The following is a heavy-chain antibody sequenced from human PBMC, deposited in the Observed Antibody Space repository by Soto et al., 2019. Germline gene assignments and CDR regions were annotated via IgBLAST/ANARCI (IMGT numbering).Heavy chain of an antibody. Sequence: SETLSLTCTVSGGSISSYYWSWIRQPPGKGLEWIGYIYYSGSTNYNPSLKSRVTISVDTSKNQFSLKLGSVTAADTAVYYCARGPGIAAAGTGVDYWGQGTLVTVSS. CDR3: ARGPGIAAAGTGVDY. CDR1: GGSISSYY. V-gene: IGHV4-59*01. D-gene: IGHD6-13*01. CDR2: IYYSGST. J-gene: IGHJ4*02.